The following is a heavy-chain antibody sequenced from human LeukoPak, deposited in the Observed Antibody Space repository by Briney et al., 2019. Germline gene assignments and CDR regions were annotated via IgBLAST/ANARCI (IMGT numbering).Heavy chain of an antibody. CDR1: GGSISSGGYY. V-gene: IGHV4-31*03. CDR2: IYYSGST. Sequence: SQTLSLTGTVSGGSISSGGYYWSWIRQHPGKGLEWIGYIYYSGSTYYNPSLKSRVTISVDTSKNQFSLKLSSVTAADTAVYYCARDRGYSYGEMDVWGKGTTVTVSS. D-gene: IGHD5-18*01. J-gene: IGHJ6*04. CDR3: ARDRGYSYGEMDV.